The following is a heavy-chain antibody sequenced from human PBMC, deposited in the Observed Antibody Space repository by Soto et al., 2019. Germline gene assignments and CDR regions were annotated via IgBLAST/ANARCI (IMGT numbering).Heavy chain of an antibody. CDR1: GYTFTSYY. V-gene: IGHV1-46*01. CDR2: INPSGGST. D-gene: IGHD3-22*01. Sequence: GASVKVSCKASGYTFTSYYMHWVRQAPGQGLEWMGIINPSGGSTSYAQKFQGRVTMTRDTSTSTVYMELSSLRSEDTAVYYCARGNYDDSSGYYVVDGMDVWGQGTTVTVSS. J-gene: IGHJ6*02. CDR3: ARGNYDDSSGYYVVDGMDV.